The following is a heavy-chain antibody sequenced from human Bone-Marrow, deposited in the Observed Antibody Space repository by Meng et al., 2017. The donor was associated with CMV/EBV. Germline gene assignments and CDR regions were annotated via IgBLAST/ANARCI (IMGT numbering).Heavy chain of an antibody. V-gene: IGHV3-13*01. J-gene: IGHJ6*02. CDR2: IGTAGDT. CDR1: GFTFSSYD. D-gene: IGHD3-22*01. CDR3: VRDQGGESMIAVLIERFGMDV. Sequence: GGSLRLSCAASGFTFSSYDMHWVRQATGKGLEWVSAIGTAGDTYYPGSVKGRFTISRDNSKNNLYLQMNSLTVEDTAVYYCVRDQGGESMIAVLIERFGMDVWGQGTTVTVSS.